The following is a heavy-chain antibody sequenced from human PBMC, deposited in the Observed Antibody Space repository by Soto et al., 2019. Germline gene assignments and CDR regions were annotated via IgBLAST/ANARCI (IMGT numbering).Heavy chain of an antibody. V-gene: IGHV1-24*01. CDR3: ATALDYHDSSGFYFY. D-gene: IGHD3-22*01. CDR1: GYSLSDLS. CDR2: LDPDKSET. Sequence: GAAVKVSCKVSGYSLSDLSIHWVRQAPAKGLEWMGGLDPDKSETVYAQKFQGRVTMTEDTSTDTAYMEVTSLRSEDTAIYYCATALDYHDSSGFYFYWGPGALGTVSS. J-gene: IGHJ4*02.